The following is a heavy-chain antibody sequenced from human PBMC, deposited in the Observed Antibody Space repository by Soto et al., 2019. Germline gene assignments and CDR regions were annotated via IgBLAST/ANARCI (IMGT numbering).Heavy chain of an antibody. J-gene: IGHJ2*01. D-gene: IGHD2-15*01. CDR1: GGSFSGYY. CDR3: AGGPVGGRTVRGYFDL. Sequence: QVQLQQWGAGLLKPSETLSLTCAVYGGSFSGYYWSWIRQPPGKGLEWIGEISHSGTTNDNPSLTSRVTIPVDPSKNRCSLKLRAVTAADTAGYYCAGGPVGGRTVRGYFDLWGRGTLVTVSS. CDR2: ISHSGTT. V-gene: IGHV4-34*01.